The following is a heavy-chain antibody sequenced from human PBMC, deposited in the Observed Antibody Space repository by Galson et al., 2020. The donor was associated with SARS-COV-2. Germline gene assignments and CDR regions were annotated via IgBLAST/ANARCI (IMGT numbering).Heavy chain of an antibody. Sequence: ALHGESLKISCAASGFTFSSYWMHWVRKDPGKGLVWVSRLYSEGSSTSYADSVKGRFTISGDNAKNTLYLQMNSLRAEDTAVYYCARGDMGNDYFDYWGQGTLVTVSS. CDR3: ARGDMGNDYFDY. CDR1: GFTFSSYW. CDR2: LYSEGSST. D-gene: IGHD7-27*01. V-gene: IGHV3-74*01. J-gene: IGHJ4*02.